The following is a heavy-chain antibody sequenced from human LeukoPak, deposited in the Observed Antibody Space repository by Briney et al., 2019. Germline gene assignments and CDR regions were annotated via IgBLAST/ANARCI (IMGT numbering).Heavy chain of an antibody. D-gene: IGHD2-2*01. Sequence: GGSLRLSCAASGFTFSSHSMSWVRQAPGKGLDWVAHINQDGSVKYYVDSVKGRFTVSRDNAKNSLYLQMNSLRVEDTAVYYCAREGVLAAGDYWGQGTLVTVSS. CDR3: AREGVLAAGDY. CDR2: INQDGSVK. CDR1: GFTFSSHS. V-gene: IGHV3-7*01. J-gene: IGHJ4*02.